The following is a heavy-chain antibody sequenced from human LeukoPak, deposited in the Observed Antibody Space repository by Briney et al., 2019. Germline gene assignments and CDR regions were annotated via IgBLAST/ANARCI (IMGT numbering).Heavy chain of an antibody. V-gene: IGHV3-7*01. CDR1: GFTFSSYW. D-gene: IGHD6-19*01. Sequence: GGSLRLSCAASGFTFSSYWMSWVRQAPGKGLEWVANIKQDGSEQYYVDSVKGRFTTSRDNAKNSLYLQMNSLRAEDTALCYCATDRYSSGWYDYFDYWGQGTLVTVSS. CDR2: IKQDGSEQ. CDR3: ATDRYSSGWYDYFDY. J-gene: IGHJ4*02.